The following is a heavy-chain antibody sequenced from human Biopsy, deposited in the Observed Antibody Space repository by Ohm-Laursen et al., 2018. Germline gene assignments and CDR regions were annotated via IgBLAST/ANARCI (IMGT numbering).Heavy chain of an antibody. CDR1: GGTFSNYG. D-gene: IGHD3-9*01. V-gene: IGHV1-69*06. CDR3: ATKLTGYFHH. J-gene: IGHJ1*01. Sequence: EASVKASCKAPGGTFSNYGVNWVRQASGQGLEWLGGNIPILGTGNYAQKFQDRVTVAADTSTSTATMELRSLRSGDTAVYYCATKLTGYFHHWGQGTLVIVSS. CDR2: NIPILGTG.